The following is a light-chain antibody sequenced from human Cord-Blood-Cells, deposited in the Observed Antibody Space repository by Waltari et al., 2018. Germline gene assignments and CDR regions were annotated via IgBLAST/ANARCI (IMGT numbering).Light chain of an antibody. CDR1: QSVSSSY. CDR2: GAS. CDR3: QQYGSSPPAYT. V-gene: IGKV3-20*01. Sequence: EIVLTQSPGTLSLSQGERATLSCRASQSVSSSYLAWYQQKPGQAPRLLIYGASSRATGIPDRFSGSGSGTDFTLTISRLEPEDFAVYYCQQYGSSPPAYTFGQGTKLEIK. J-gene: IGKJ2*01.